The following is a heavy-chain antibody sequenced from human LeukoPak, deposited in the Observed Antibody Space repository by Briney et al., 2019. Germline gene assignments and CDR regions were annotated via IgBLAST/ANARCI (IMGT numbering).Heavy chain of an antibody. CDR1: GFTFSSYA. CDR3: AKDAVGATAYYFDY. V-gene: IGHV3-23*01. D-gene: IGHD1-26*01. CDR2: ISSSGDT. J-gene: IGHJ4*02. Sequence: PGGSLRLSCAASGFTFSSYAMSWARQAPGKGLEWVSAISSSGDTYYAGSVKGRFTISRDNSKNTLSLQMSSLRADDTTVYYCAKDAVGATAYYFDYWGQGILVTVSS.